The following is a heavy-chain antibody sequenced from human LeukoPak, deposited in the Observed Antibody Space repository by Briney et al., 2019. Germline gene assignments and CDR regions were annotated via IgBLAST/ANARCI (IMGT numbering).Heavy chain of an antibody. D-gene: IGHD2-2*01. J-gene: IGHJ6*03. Sequence: PSQTLSLTCTVSGGSISSGGYYWSWIRQHPGKGLEWIGYIYYSGSTYYNPSLKSRVTISVDTSKNQFSLKLSSVTAADTAVYYCARDPPRTRDYNYYYMDVWGKGTTVTVSS. CDR2: IYYSGST. V-gene: IGHV4-31*03. CDR3: ARDPPRTRDYNYYYMDV. CDR1: GGSISSGGYY.